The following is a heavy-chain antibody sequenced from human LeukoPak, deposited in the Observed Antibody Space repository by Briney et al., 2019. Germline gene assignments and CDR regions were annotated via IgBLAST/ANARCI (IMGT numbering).Heavy chain of an antibody. V-gene: IGHV3-7*04. CDR1: GITFSSYG. J-gene: IGHJ4*02. CDR3: ARLLGGNYFDN. D-gene: IGHD1-26*01. Sequence: GGSLRLSCAASGITFSSYGMSWVRQAPGKGLEWVANIKQDGSDKYYVDSVKGRFTISRDNAKNSLYLQLNSLTAEDTAVYYCARLLGGNYFDNWGQGTLVTVSS. CDR2: IKQDGSDK.